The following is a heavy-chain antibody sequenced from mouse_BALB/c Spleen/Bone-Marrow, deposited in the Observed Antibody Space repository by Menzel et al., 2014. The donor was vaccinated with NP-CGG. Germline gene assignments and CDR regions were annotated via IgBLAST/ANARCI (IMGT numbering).Heavy chain of an antibody. CDR3: ARRDNAPFAY. D-gene: IGHD1-3*01. CDR1: GYSFTSYW. J-gene: IGHJ3*01. V-gene: IGHV1S126*01. Sequence: VQLVESGPQLVRPGASVKISCKASGYSFTSYWMHWVKQRPGQGLEWIGMVDPSDSETKLNQKFKDKATLTVDESSSTAYLQLSSPTSEDSAVYHCARRDNAPFAYWGQGTLVTVSA. CDR2: VDPSDSET.